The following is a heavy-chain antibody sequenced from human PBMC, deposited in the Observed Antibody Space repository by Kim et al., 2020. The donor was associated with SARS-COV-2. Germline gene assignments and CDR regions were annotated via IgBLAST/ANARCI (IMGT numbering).Heavy chain of an antibody. J-gene: IGHJ6*02. CDR1: GYTFTSYG. CDR2: ISAYNGNT. D-gene: IGHD6-6*01. CDR3: ARDTRRIAARSLSDYYYGMDV. Sequence: ASVKVSCKASGYTFTSYGISWVRQAPGQGLEWMGWISAYNGNTNYAQKLQGRVTMTTDTSTSTAYMELRSLRSDDTAVYYCARDTRRIAARSLSDYYYGMDVWGQGTTVTVSS. V-gene: IGHV1-18*04.